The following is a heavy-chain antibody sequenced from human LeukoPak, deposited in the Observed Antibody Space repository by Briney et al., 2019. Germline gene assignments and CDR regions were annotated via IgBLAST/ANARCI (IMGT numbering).Heavy chain of an antibody. D-gene: IGHD4-17*01. Sequence: SETLSLTCAVSGGSISGSNWWSWVRQPPGKGLEWIGEIYHRGSTNYNPSLKSRVTISVDKSKNQFSLKLSSVTAADTAVYYCARAGADYGDYAFDYWGQGTLVTVSS. V-gene: IGHV4-4*02. CDR2: IYHRGST. J-gene: IGHJ4*02. CDR3: ARAGADYGDYAFDY. CDR1: GGSISGSNW.